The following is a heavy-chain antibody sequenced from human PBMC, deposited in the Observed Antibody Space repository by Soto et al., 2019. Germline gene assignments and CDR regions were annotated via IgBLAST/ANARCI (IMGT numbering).Heavy chain of an antibody. D-gene: IGHD2-21*02. V-gene: IGHV1-46*01. CDR1: GYTFTSYY. J-gene: IGHJ4*02. Sequence: EASVKVSCKASGYTFTSYYMHWVRQAPGQGLEGMGIINPRGVSTSYAQKVQGIVTMTRDTSTSTVYMVLRSLTSEAPAVYSCARDSPAGTVVTRRRMDYWGQGTLVT. CDR2: INPRGVST. CDR3: ARDSPAGTVVTRRRMDY.